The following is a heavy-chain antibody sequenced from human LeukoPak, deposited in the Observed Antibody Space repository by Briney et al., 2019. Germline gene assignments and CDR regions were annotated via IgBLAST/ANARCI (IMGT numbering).Heavy chain of an antibody. D-gene: IGHD3-3*01. J-gene: IGHJ6*03. CDR2: ISSSSSTI. V-gene: IGHV3-48*04. Sequence: QPGGSLRLSCAASGFTFSSYSMNWVRQAPGKGLEWVSYISSSSSTIYYADSVKGRFTISRDNAKNSLYLQMNSLRAEDTAVCYCARESYDFWSGYPYYYYYYMDVWGKGTTVTVSS. CDR1: GFTFSSYS. CDR3: ARESYDFWSGYPYYYYYYMDV.